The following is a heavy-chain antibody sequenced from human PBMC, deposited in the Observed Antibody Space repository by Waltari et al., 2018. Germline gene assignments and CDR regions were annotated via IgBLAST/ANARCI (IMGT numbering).Heavy chain of an antibody. Sequence: EVQLVESGGGLVQPGGSLSLACYASVLTFSTPRVAWVRQAPGKGLVWVSRMKADGTSIRYADSVRGRCIISRDSAKNTYYLQMSSLRVEDTAVYYCTMNPGYWGQGTAVTVSS. V-gene: IGHV3-74*01. J-gene: IGHJ4*02. CDR2: MKADGTSI. CDR3: TMNPGY. CDR1: VLTFSTPR.